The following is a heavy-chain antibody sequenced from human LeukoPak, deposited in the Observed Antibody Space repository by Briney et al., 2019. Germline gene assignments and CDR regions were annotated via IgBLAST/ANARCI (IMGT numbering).Heavy chain of an antibody. CDR3: ARGLWYFDY. J-gene: IGHJ4*02. Sequence: PSETLSLTCTVSGGSISSSSYYWGWIRQPPGKGLEWIGSIYYSGGTYYNPSLKSRVTISVDTSKNQFSLKLSSVTAADTAVYYCARGLWYFDYWGQGTLVTVSS. V-gene: IGHV4-39*07. CDR2: IYYSGGT. CDR1: GGSISSSSYY. D-gene: IGHD2-21*01.